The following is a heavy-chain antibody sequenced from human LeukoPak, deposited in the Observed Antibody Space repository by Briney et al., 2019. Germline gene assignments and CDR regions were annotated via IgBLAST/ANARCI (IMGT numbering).Heavy chain of an antibody. CDR2: IYHSGST. CDR1: GGSISSSNW. CDR3: ARDLSGYSSSWFDY. Sequence: SETLSLTCAVSGGSISSSNWWSWVRQPPGKGLEWIGEIYHSGSTNYNPSLKSRVTISVDKSKNQFSLKLSSVTAADTAVYYCARDLSGYSSSWFDYWGQGTLVTVSS. D-gene: IGHD6-13*01. J-gene: IGHJ4*02. V-gene: IGHV4-4*02.